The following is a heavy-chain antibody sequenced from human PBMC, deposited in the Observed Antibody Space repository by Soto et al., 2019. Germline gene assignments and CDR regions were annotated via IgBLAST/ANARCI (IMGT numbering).Heavy chain of an antibody. V-gene: IGHV3-7*01. CDR1: GFTFSSNW. CDR2: IRQDGSEK. CDR3: ARGPDIVVVPAATPLDY. Sequence: GGSLRLSCAASGFTFSSNWMSWVRQAAGKGLEWVANIRQDGSEKYYVDSVKGRFTISRDNSKNTLYLQMNSLRAEDTAVYYCARGPDIVVVPAATPLDYWGQGTLVTVSS. D-gene: IGHD2-2*01. J-gene: IGHJ4*02.